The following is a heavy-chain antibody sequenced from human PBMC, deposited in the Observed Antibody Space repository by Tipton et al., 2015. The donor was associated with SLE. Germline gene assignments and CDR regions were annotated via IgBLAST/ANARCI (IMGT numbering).Heavy chain of an antibody. D-gene: IGHD6-6*01. CDR2: ISHSGNI. CDR1: GFSIGSGYY. CDR3: ATTPIAARPGSYYYYYYGMDV. V-gene: IGHV4-38-2*01. Sequence: TLSLTCAVSGFSIGSGYYWGWIRQSPEKGLEWIGSISHSGNIYFNPSLKSRATMSIDTSRNEVSLRLNSVTAADTAVYYCATTPIAARPGSYYYYYYGMDVWGQGTTVTVSS. J-gene: IGHJ6*02.